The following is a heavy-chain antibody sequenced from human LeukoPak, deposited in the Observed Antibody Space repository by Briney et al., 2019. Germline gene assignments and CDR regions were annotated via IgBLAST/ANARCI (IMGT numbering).Heavy chain of an antibody. CDR1: GGSITSYY. V-gene: IGHV4-59*01. Sequence: SETLSLTCTISGGSITSYYWSWIRQPPGKGLEWIGYIYYSGSTNYNPSLKSRVTISVDTSKNQFSLKLNSVTAADTAVYYCARAGGSYDFDYWGQGTLVTVSS. CDR3: ARAGGSYDFDY. D-gene: IGHD1-26*01. J-gene: IGHJ4*02. CDR2: IYYSGST.